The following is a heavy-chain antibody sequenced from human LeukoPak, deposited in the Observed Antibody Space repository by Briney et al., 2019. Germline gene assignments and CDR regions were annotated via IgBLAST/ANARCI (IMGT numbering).Heavy chain of an antibody. CDR1: GFTFSSYS. CDR2: ISSSSSSSYI. CDR3: ARGSYYGSVNFDY. J-gene: IGHJ4*02. D-gene: IGHD3-10*01. V-gene: IGHV3-21*01. Sequence: PGGSLRLSCAASGFTFSSYSMNWVRQAPGKGLEWVSSISSSSSSSYIYYADSVKGRFTISRDNAKNSLYLQMNSLRAEDTAVYYCARGSYYGSVNFDYWGQGTLVTVSS.